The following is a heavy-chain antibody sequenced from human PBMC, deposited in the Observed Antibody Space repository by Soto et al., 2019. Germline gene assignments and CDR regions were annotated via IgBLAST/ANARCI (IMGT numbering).Heavy chain of an antibody. D-gene: IGHD2-15*01. J-gene: IGHJ5*02. CDR1: GYTFTSYG. V-gene: IGHV1-18*01. CDR3: ASSGTQAATNWFDP. Sequence: GASVKVSCKASGYTFTSYGISWVRQAPGQGLEWMGWISAYNGNTNYAQKLQGRVTMTTDTSTSTAYMELRSLRSDDTAVYYCASSGTQAATNWFDPWGQGTLDTVSS. CDR2: ISAYNGNT.